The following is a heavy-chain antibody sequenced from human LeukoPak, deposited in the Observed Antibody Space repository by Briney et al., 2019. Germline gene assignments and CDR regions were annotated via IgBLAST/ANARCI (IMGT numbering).Heavy chain of an antibody. CDR1: GGTFISYD. V-gene: IGHV1-69*13. Sequence: SVKVSCKASGGTFISYDISWVGQAPGQGGEGRGGIIPIFGTANYAQNFQRRVTITAHQSTSTAYMELSSLRSEDTAVYYCASNSYQLLYFYWGQGTLVTVSS. J-gene: IGHJ4*02. CDR3: ASNSYQLLYFY. CDR2: IIPIFGTA. D-gene: IGHD2-2*02.